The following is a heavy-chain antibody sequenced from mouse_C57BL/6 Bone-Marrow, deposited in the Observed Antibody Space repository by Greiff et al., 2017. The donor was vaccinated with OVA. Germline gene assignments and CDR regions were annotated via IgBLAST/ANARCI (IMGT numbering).Heavy chain of an antibody. Sequence: EVKLVESGGGLVKPGGSLKLSCAASGFTFSSYAMSWVRQTPEKRLEWVATISDGGSYTYYPDNVKGRFTISRDNAKNNLYLQMSHLKSEDTAMDYCARTGTAWFAYWGQGTLVTVSA. CDR2: ISDGGSYT. CDR1: GFTFSSYA. CDR3: ARTGTAWFAY. D-gene: IGHD4-1*01. J-gene: IGHJ3*01. V-gene: IGHV5-4*03.